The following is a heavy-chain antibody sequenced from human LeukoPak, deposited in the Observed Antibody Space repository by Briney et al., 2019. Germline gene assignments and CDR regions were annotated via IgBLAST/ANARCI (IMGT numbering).Heavy chain of an antibody. Sequence: SETLSLTCTVSGYSIGSGYYWGWIRQPPGKGLEWIGSMYHSGSAYYYPSLKSRITISIDTSKNQFSLKLSSVTAADTAVYYCARDNWNSYYMDVWGKGTTVTVSS. V-gene: IGHV4-38-2*02. CDR2: MYHSGSA. D-gene: IGHD1-1*01. CDR1: GYSIGSGYY. CDR3: ARDNWNSYYMDV. J-gene: IGHJ6*03.